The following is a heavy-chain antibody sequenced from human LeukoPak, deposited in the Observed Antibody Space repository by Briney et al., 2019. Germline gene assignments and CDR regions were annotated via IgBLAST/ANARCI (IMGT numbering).Heavy chain of an antibody. CDR2: ISYDGSNK. J-gene: IGHJ4*02. CDR1: GFTFSVYG. Sequence: PGRSLRLSCAASGFTFSVYGMHWVRQAPGKGLEGVAVISYDGSNKYYADSVKGRFTISRDNSKNTLYLQMNSLRAEDTAVYYCARGTDYWGQGTLVTVSS. V-gene: IGHV3-30*03. CDR3: ARGTDY.